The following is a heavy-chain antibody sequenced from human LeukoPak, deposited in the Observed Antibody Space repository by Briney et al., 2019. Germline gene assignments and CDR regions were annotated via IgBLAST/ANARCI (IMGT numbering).Heavy chain of an antibody. J-gene: IGHJ3*02. Sequence: ASVKVSCKASGYAFTSYDINWVRQAPGQGLEWMGWMNPNSGTTGYAQNFQGRVTITRSTSISTAYMELSSLRSEGTAVYYCARSYYDSSGHDAFDIWGQGTMVTVSS. CDR2: MNPNSGTT. D-gene: IGHD3-22*01. CDR1: GYAFTSYD. CDR3: ARSYYDSSGHDAFDI. V-gene: IGHV1-8*03.